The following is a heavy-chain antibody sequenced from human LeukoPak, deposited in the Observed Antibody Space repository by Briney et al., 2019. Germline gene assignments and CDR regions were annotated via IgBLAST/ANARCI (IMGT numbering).Heavy chain of an antibody. CDR3: ARWGLLGYCSSTSCYAVDNWFDP. V-gene: IGHV1-69*06. D-gene: IGHD2-2*01. CDR2: IIPIFGKA. J-gene: IGHJ5*02. Sequence: SVTVSCKASGGTFSSYAISWVRQAPGQGLEWMGGIIPIFGKANYAQKFQGRVTITADKSTSTAYMELSSLRSEDTAVYYCARWGLLGYCSSTSCYAVDNWFDPWGQGTLVTVSS. CDR1: GGTFSSYA.